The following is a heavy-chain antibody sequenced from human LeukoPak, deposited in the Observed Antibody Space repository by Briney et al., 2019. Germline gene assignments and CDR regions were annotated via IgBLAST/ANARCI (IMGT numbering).Heavy chain of an antibody. CDR3: VKDSYGYDS. D-gene: IGHD3-16*01. CDR1: GFIFSNYD. CDR2: IRYDGDNK. Sequence: GGSLRLSCEASGFIFSNYDMHWVRQAPGKGLEWVAFIRYDGDNKYYADSVKGRFTISRDNSKNTLYLQMNSLRAEDTALYYCVKDSYGYDSWGQGTLVTVSS. V-gene: IGHV3-30*02. J-gene: IGHJ4*02.